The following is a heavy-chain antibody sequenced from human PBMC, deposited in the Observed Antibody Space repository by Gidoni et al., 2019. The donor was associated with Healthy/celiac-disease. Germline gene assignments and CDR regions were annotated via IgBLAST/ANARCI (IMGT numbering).Heavy chain of an antibody. CDR2: IDPSDSYT. V-gene: IGHV5-10-1*01. Sequence: EVQLVQSGAEEKKRGESLRSSCKGSGYSFTSYWLSWVRQMPGKGLEWMGRIDPSDSYTTYGPSFQGHVTISADKSISTAYLQWSSLKASDTAMYYCAIEGERYSGSQFDYWGQGTLVTVSS. CDR3: AIEGERYSGSQFDY. J-gene: IGHJ4*02. D-gene: IGHD1-26*01. CDR1: GYSFTSYW.